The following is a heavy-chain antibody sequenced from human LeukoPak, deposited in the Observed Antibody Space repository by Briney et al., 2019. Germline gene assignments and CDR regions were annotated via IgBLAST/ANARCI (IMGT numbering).Heavy chain of an antibody. Sequence: SETLSLTCTVSGGSISSGGYSWSWIRQPPGKGLEWIGEINHSGSTNYNPSLKSRVTISVDTSKNQFSLKLSSVTAADTAVYYCATSQYGTALSGTFDYWGQGTLVTVSS. V-gene: IGHV4-39*07. D-gene: IGHD3-10*01. CDR2: INHSGST. J-gene: IGHJ4*02. CDR3: ATSQYGTALSGTFDY. CDR1: GGSISSGGYS.